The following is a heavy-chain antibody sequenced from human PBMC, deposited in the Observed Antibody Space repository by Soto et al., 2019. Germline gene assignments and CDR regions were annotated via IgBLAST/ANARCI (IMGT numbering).Heavy chain of an antibody. CDR2: ISSSSSYI. V-gene: IGHV3-21*01. CDR1: GFTFSSYS. Sequence: GGSLRRSCAASGFTFSSYSMNWVRQAPGKGLEWVSSISSSSSYIYYADSVKGRFTISRDNAKNSLYLQMNSLRAEDTAVYYCARDYYDSSGYWGGMDVWGQGTTVTVSS. J-gene: IGHJ6*02. CDR3: ARDYYDSSGYWGGMDV. D-gene: IGHD3-22*01.